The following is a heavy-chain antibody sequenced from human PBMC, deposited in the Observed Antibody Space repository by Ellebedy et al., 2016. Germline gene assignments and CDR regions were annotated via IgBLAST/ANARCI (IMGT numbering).Heavy chain of an antibody. D-gene: IGHD4-23*01. CDR2: ISGSSNYI. Sequence: GGSLRLSCAASGFTFSSYIMNWVRQAPGKGLEWVSSISGSSNYINYAESVKGRFTISRDNAKNSLYLQMNSLRAEDTAVYYCARGGPTGGYWGQGTLVTASS. CDR1: GFTFSSYI. CDR3: ARGGPTGGY. V-gene: IGHV3-21*01. J-gene: IGHJ4*02.